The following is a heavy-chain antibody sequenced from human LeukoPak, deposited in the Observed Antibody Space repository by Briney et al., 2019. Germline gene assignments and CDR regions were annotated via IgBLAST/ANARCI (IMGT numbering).Heavy chain of an antibody. CDR2: INHSGST. J-gene: IGHJ4*02. D-gene: IGHD6-6*01. CDR1: GGSFSGYY. V-gene: IGHV4-34*01. CDR3: AGVRIAARYDY. Sequence: SETLSLTCAVYGGSFSGYYWSWIRQPPGKGLEWIGEINHSGSTNYNLSLKSRVTISVDTSKNQFSLKLSSVTAADTAVYYCAGVRIAARYDYWGQGTLVTVSS.